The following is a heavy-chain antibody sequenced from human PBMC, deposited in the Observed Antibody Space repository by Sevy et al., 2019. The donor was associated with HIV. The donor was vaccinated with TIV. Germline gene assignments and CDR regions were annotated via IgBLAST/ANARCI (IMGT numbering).Heavy chain of an antibody. CDR3: ARVGGCSSTSCFAYWFDP. D-gene: IGHD2-2*01. J-gene: IGHJ5*02. Sequence: GGSLRRSCAASGFTFSNYWMSWVRQAPGKGLEWVANIKEDGSENYYVDSVKGRFTISRDNAKNSLYLQMNSLRAEDTAVYYCARVGGCSSTSCFAYWFDPFGQATLVTVSS. V-gene: IGHV3-7*03. CDR2: IKEDGSEN. CDR1: GFTFSNYW.